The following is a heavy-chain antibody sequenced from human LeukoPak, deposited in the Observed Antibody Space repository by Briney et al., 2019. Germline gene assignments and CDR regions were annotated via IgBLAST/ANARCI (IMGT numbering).Heavy chain of an antibody. V-gene: IGHV4-59*08. CDR3: ARHEIAAIRVYAFDI. D-gene: IGHD5-24*01. CDR2: VYDTGST. Sequence: SETLSLTCTVSGGSISSHYWSWIRQPPGKGLEWIGYVYDTGSTNYNPSLKSRVTISLDTSKNQFSLKLTSVTAADTAVYYCARHEIAAIRVYAFDIWGQGTMVTVSS. CDR1: GGSISSHY. J-gene: IGHJ3*02.